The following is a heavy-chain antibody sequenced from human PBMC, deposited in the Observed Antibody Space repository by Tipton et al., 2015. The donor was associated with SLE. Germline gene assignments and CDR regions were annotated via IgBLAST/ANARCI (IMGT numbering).Heavy chain of an antibody. V-gene: IGHV3-21*04. J-gene: IGHJ4*02. CDR2: ISSSSSYI. CDR1: GFTFSSYS. D-gene: IGHD6-19*01. Sequence: SLRLSCAASGFTFSSYSMNWVRQAPGKGLEWVSSISSSSSYIYYADSVKGRFTISRDNAKNSLYLQMNSLRTEDTALYYCAKDLTAVAGTGSYFDFWGQGTLVTVSS. CDR3: AKDLTAVAGTGSYFDF.